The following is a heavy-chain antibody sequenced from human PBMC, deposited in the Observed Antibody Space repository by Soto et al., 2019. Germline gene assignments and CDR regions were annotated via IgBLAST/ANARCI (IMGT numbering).Heavy chain of an antibody. CDR1: GYTFTSYY. J-gene: IGHJ6*02. CDR2: INPSGGST. Sequence: GASVKVSCKASGYTFTSYYMHWVRQAPGQGLEWMGIINPSGGSTSYAQKFQGRVTMTRDTSTSTVYMELSSLRSEDTAVYYCARGRFLEWLRNYYYYGMDVWGQGTTVTVSS. V-gene: IGHV1-46*01. CDR3: ARGRFLEWLRNYYYYGMDV. D-gene: IGHD3-3*01.